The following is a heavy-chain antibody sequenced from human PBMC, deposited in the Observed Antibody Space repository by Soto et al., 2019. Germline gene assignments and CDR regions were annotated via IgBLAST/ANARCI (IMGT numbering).Heavy chain of an antibody. V-gene: IGHV4-59*01. J-gene: IGHJ3*02. D-gene: IGHD3-22*01. Sequence: SENLYLTCTVSGGSSSSYYWSWIRQPPGKGLEWIGYIYYSGSTNYNPSLKSRVTISVHTSKNQFSLKLSSVTAADTAVYYCARDKFYYSSGHPDLFAIRGQGTIVIGS. CDR1: GGSSSSYY. CDR3: ARDKFYYSSGHPDLFAI. CDR2: IYYSGST.